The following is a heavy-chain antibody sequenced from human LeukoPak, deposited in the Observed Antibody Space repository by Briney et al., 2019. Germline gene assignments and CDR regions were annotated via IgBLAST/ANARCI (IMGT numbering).Heavy chain of an antibody. Sequence: GGSLRLSCAASGFTFSTYWMSWVRQAPGKGLEWVANIKQDGSEKYYVDSVKGRFTTSRDNVKNSLYLQMNSLRAEDTAMYYCARDSAGNDYWGQGTLVTVSS. J-gene: IGHJ4*02. CDR1: GFTFSTYW. CDR2: IKQDGSEK. V-gene: IGHV3-7*01. CDR3: ARDSAGNDY. D-gene: IGHD6-13*01.